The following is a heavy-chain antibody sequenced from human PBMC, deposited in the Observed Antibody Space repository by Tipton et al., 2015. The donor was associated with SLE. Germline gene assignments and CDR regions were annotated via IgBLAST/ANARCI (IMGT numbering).Heavy chain of an antibody. CDR1: GGSISSYY. J-gene: IGHJ6*02. Sequence: TLSLTCTVSGGSISSYYWSWIRQPPGKGLEWIGYIYYSGSTNYNPSLKSRVTISVDTSKNQFSLKLSSVTAADTAVYYCARPCSGGSCHCYYYGMDVWGQGTTVTVSS. CDR2: IYYSGST. V-gene: IGHV4-59*08. D-gene: IGHD2-15*01. CDR3: ARPCSGGSCHCYYYGMDV.